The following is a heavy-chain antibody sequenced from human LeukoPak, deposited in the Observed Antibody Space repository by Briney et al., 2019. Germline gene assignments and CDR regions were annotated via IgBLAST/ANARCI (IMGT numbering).Heavy chain of an antibody. CDR1: GGSIRSSYYY. V-gene: IGHV4-39*01. CDR2: IYDSGST. Sequence: SETLSLTCTVSGGSIRSSYYYWGWIRQPPGKGLEWIGSIYDSGSTYYNPSLKSRVTISVDTSKNQFSLKLNSVTAADTAVYYCARIRDYYDTLEGGDAFDIWGQGTMVTVSS. D-gene: IGHD3-22*01. CDR3: ARIRDYYDTLEGGDAFDI. J-gene: IGHJ3*02.